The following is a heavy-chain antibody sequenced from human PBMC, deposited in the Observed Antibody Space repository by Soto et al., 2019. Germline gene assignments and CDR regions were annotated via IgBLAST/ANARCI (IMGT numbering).Heavy chain of an antibody. Sequence: QVQLQQWGAGLLKPSETLSLTCAVYGGSFSGYYWSWIRQPPGKGLEWIGEINHSGSTNYNPSLKSRVTISVDTSKNQFSRKLSSVTAADTAVYYCARGRHCSGGSCYYIDYWGQGTLVTVSS. J-gene: IGHJ4*02. CDR2: INHSGST. D-gene: IGHD2-15*01. CDR1: GGSFSGYY. CDR3: ARGRHCSGGSCYYIDY. V-gene: IGHV4-34*01.